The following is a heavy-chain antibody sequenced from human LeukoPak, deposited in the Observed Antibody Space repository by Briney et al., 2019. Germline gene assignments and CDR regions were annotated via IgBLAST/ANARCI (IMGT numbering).Heavy chain of an antibody. D-gene: IGHD1-26*01. V-gene: IGHV3-9*01. CDR2: ISWNSGSI. J-gene: IGHJ4*02. Sequence: PRGSLRLSCAASGFTFDDYAMHWVRQAPGKGLEWVSGISWNSGSIGYADSVKGQFTISRDNAKNSLYLQMNSLRAEDTALYYCAKDTGLQWVGAIDYWGQGTLVTVSS. CDR3: AKDTGLQWVGAIDY. CDR1: GFTFDDYA.